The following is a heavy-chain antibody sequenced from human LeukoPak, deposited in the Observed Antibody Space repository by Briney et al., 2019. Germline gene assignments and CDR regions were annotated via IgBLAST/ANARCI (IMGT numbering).Heavy chain of an antibody. CDR3: ARGGSGYSHY. V-gene: IGHV3-74*01. J-gene: IGHJ4*02. CDR2: ISTDGITT. CDR1: GFTFSGFW. D-gene: IGHD3-3*01. Sequence: GGSLRLSCAASGFTFSGFWMHWVRQAPGKGLVWVARISTDGITTDYADSVKGRFTISRDNAKNTLYLQMDSLRAEDTAVYYCARGGSGYSHYWGQGTLVTVSS.